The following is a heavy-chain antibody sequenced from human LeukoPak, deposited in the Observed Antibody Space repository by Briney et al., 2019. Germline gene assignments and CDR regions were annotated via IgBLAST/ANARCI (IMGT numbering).Heavy chain of an antibody. D-gene: IGHD5-18*01. J-gene: IGHJ4*02. CDR2: MSGGGDST. CDR1: GFTFSSYA. V-gene: IGHV3-23*01. CDR3: AKVVSAYIYGYNYFDY. Sequence: PGGSLRLSCVASGFTFSSYAMSWVRQAPGKGLEWVSVMSGGGDSTYYADSVKGRFTISRDNSKNTLYLQMNSLRAEDTAVYYCAKVVSAYIYGYNYFDYWGQGTLVTVSS.